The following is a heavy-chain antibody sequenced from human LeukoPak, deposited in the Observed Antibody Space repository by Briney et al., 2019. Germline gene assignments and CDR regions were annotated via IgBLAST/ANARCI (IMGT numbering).Heavy chain of an antibody. V-gene: IGHV3-11*05. CDR2: IRSSSSYT. J-gene: IGHJ4*02. CDR1: GFTFSDYY. CDR3: AKAGSSGYYYWGGYFDY. D-gene: IGHD3-22*01. Sequence: PGGSLRLSCAASGFTFSDYYMSWIRQAPGKGLEWVSYIRSSSSYTNYADSVKGRFTISRDNAKNSLYLQMNSLRAEDTALYYCAKAGSSGYYYWGGYFDYWGQGTLVTVSS.